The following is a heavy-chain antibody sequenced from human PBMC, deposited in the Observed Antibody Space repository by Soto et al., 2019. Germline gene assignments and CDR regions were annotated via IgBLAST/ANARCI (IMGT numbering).Heavy chain of an antibody. J-gene: IGHJ6*02. V-gene: IGHV1-18*01. CDR1: GYTFSSYG. CDR3: ARGGYCDSNGSSNYHYYGMDV. Sequence: QAQLVQSGAEVKKPGASVKVSCKASGYTFSSYGISWVRQAPGQGLEWLGWISPYNDDTKYAQKLQGRVTMTTDTSTRTAYMILRSLRSDDTTVYFCARGGYCDSNGSSNYHYYGMDVWCQGTTVTVSS. CDR2: ISPYNDDT. D-gene: IGHD3-22*01.